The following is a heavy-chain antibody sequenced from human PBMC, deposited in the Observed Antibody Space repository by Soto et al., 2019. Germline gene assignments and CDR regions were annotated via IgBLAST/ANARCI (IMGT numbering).Heavy chain of an antibody. CDR2: ISFDGTNK. CDR1: ELPFSSYA. J-gene: IGHJ4*02. CDR3: ARGYSSTYFYLDY. D-gene: IGHD6-13*01. Sequence: GGSLRLSCAASELPFSSYAMHWVRQAPGKGLEWVAVISFDGTNKYYADTVKGRFTISRGNSRNTLYLQMNSLRDEDTAVYYCARGYSSTYFYLDYWGQGTLVTVSS. V-gene: IGHV3-30-3*01.